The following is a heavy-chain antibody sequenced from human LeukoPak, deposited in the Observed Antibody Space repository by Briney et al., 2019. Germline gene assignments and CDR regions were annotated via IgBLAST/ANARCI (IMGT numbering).Heavy chain of an antibody. J-gene: IGHJ4*02. CDR2: ISGSGGST. CDR1: GFTFSSYA. D-gene: IGHD3-22*01. Sequence: GGSLRLSCAASGFTFSSYAMSWVRQAPGKGLEWVSAISGSGGSTYYADSVKGRFTISRDNSKNTLYLQMNSLRAEDTAVYYCAKPYHYDSRKYYFDYWGQGTLVTVSS. V-gene: IGHV3-23*01. CDR3: AKPYHYDSRKYYFDY.